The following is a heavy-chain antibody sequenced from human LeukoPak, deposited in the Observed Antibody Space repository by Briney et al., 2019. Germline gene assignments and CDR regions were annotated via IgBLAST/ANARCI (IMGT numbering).Heavy chain of an antibody. CDR2: ISSSGSTI. J-gene: IGHJ6*02. CDR3: ARVSVLRRNYYYGMDV. V-gene: IGHV3-11*01. Sequence: GGSLRLSCAGSGFTCSDYYMSWIRQAPGKGLEWVSYISSSGSTIYYADSVKGRFTISRDNAKNSLYLQMNSLRAEDTAVYYCARVSVLRRNYYYGMDVWGQGTTVTVSS. CDR1: GFTCSDYY.